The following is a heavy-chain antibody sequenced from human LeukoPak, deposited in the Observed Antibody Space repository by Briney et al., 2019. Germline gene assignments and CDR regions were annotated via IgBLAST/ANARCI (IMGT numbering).Heavy chain of an antibody. CDR2: ISVNNGDT. CDR3: ARDGLGTAVDY. CDR1: GYIFTTYA. Sequence: ASVKVSCKASGYIFTTYAISWVRQAPGQGLEWMGWISVNNGDTNYAQNLQGRVTMTTDTSTSTAYMELRSLRSDDTAVYYCARDGLGTAVDYWGQGTLVTVSS. J-gene: IGHJ4*02. V-gene: IGHV1-18*01. D-gene: IGHD6-13*01.